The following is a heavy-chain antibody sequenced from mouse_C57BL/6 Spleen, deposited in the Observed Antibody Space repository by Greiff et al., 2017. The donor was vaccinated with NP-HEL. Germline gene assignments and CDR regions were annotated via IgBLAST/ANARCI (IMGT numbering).Heavy chain of an antibody. CDR1: GYSFTGYY. V-gene: IGHV1-42*01. Sequence: EVQLQQSGPELVKPGASVKISCKASGYSFTGYYMNWVKQSPEKSLEWIGEINPSTGGTTYNQKFKAKATLTVAKSSSTAYMQLKSLTSVDSAVYYCAREAPYYSNYGAMDYWGQGTSVTVSS. D-gene: IGHD2-5*01. CDR2: INPSTGGT. CDR3: AREAPYYSNYGAMDY. J-gene: IGHJ4*01.